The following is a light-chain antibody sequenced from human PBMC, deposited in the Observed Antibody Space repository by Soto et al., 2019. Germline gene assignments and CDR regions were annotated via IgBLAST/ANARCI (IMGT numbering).Light chain of an antibody. CDR2: AAS. V-gene: IGKV1-39*01. Sequence: DIQLTQSPSSLSASVGDRVTITCRASQSISSYLNWFQQKPGKAPDLLIYAASSLQSGVPSRFSGSGSGTDFTLTISSLQAEEFATYYCQQSYGTPVTFGGGTKVEIK. CDR3: QQSYGTPVT. J-gene: IGKJ4*01. CDR1: QSISSY.